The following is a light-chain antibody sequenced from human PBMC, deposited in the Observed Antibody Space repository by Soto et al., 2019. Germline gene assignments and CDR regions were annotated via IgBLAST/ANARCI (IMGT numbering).Light chain of an antibody. CDR3: QVWESGRGV. J-gene: IGLJ1*01. CDR1: DLGGKR. V-gene: IGLV3-21*02. CDR2: DDS. Sequence: YALTQPPSVSVAPGQTARITGGGHDLGGKRGHWYRRKPAQAPVLVLCDDSDRPSGITGRVSGSHSVNTATLTSSRVAAGDEADYYCQVWESGRGVFGTGTKATVL.